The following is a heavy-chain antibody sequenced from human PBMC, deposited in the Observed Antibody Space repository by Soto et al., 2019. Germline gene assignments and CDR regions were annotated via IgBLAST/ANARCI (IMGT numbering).Heavy chain of an antibody. J-gene: IGHJ6*02. V-gene: IGHV1-69*08. CDR3: AREDRDRETGLVPAAIDGMDV. D-gene: IGHD2-2*01. CDR1: GGTFSRYS. Sequence: QVQLVQSGAEVKKPGSSVKVSCKASGGTFSRYSITWVRQAPGHGLEWIGRIIPIFGIASYAQKFLGRVTITAEDSTSTAYMELSSLRSDDTAVYYCAREDRDRETGLVPAAIDGMDVWGQGTTVTVSS. CDR2: IIPIFGIA.